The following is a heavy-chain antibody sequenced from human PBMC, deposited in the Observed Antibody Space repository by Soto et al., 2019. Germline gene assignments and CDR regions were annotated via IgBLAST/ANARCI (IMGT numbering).Heavy chain of an antibody. J-gene: IGHJ5*02. Sequence: ASVKVSCKASGYTFTSYGISWVRQAPGQGLEWMGWISAYNGNTNYAQKLQGRVTMTTDTSTSTAYMELRSLGSDDTAVYYCARSMRYNGLGGLDPWGQGTLVTVSS. CDR1: GYTFTSYG. CDR2: ISAYNGNT. D-gene: IGHD1-20*01. V-gene: IGHV1-18*01. CDR3: ARSMRYNGLGGLDP.